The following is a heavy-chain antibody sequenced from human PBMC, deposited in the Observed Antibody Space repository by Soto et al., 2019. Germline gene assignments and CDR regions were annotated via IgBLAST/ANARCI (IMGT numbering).Heavy chain of an antibody. D-gene: IGHD4-17*01. CDR3: ARFEYGTYGMDV. J-gene: IGHJ6*02. CDR2: ISSSGSTI. Sequence: PGGSLRLSCAASGFTFSSYEMNWVRQAPGKGLEWVSYISSSGSTIYYADSVKGRFTISRDNAKNSLYLQMNSLRAEDTAVYYCARFEYGTYGMDVWGQGTTVTVSS. V-gene: IGHV3-48*03. CDR1: GFTFSSYE.